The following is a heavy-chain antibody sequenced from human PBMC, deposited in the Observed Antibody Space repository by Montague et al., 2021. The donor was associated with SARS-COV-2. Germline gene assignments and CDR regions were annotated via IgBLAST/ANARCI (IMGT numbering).Heavy chain of an antibody. CDR2: IDHSGNT. CDR3: AGAQTTVGVVIASFDY. Sequence: SETLSLTCAVYGGSFSPYYWAWIRQSPGKGLEWIGHIDHSGNTNYNPSLKSRASISVDTSTSQFSLYLTSVTAADAAVYYCAGAQTTVGVVIASFDYWGQGTLVTVSS. V-gene: IGHV4-34*01. J-gene: IGHJ4*02. D-gene: IGHD3-3*01. CDR1: GGSFSPYY.